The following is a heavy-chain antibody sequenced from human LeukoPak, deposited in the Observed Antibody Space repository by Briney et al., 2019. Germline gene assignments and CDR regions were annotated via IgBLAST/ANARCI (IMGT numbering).Heavy chain of an antibody. CDR1: GYTFTGYY. D-gene: IGHD3-10*01. Sequence: ASVKVSCKASGYTFTGYYKHWVRQAPGQGLEWMGRINPNSGGTNYAQKFQGRVTMTRDTSISTAYMELSRLRSDDTAVYYCARAPITMVRGVTRVFDYWGQGTLVTVSS. CDR2: INPNSGGT. CDR3: ARAPITMVRGVTRVFDY. J-gene: IGHJ4*02. V-gene: IGHV1-2*06.